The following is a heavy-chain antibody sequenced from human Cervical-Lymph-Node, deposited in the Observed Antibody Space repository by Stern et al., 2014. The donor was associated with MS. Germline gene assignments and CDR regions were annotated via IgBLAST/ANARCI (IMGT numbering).Heavy chain of an antibody. CDR3: AREGYCSSTSCYAWFDP. J-gene: IGHJ5*02. CDR1: GYTFTGYY. Sequence: QVQLVESGAEVKKPGASVKVSCKASGYTFTGYYLHWVRQAPGQGLEWMGWINPNSGATNYAQKFQGRVTMTRDTSISTAYMELSRLRSDDTAVYYCAREGYCSSTSCYAWFDPWGQGTLVTVSS. CDR2: INPNSGAT. D-gene: IGHD2-2*01. V-gene: IGHV1-2*02.